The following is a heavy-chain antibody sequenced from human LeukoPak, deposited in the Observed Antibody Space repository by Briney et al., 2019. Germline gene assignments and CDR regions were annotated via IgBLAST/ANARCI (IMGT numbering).Heavy chain of an antibody. CDR2: INPNSGGT. Sequence: ASVKVSCKASGYTFTGYYMHWVRQAPGQGLEWMGWINPNSGGTNYAQKFQDRVTMTRDTSISTAYMELSRLRSDDTAVYYCARDSYYDSSGYADYWGQGTLVTVSS. V-gene: IGHV1-2*02. CDR1: GYTFTGYY. CDR3: ARDSYYDSSGYADY. D-gene: IGHD3-22*01. J-gene: IGHJ4*02.